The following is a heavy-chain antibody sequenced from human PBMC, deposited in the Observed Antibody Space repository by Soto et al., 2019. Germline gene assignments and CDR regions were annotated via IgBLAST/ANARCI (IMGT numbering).Heavy chain of an antibody. J-gene: IGHJ6*02. CDR3: ARGDTAMINYYYYGMDV. CDR1: GGTFSSYT. V-gene: IGHV1-69*02. CDR2: IIPILGIA. D-gene: IGHD5-18*01. Sequence: ASVKVSCKASGGTFSSYTISWVRQAPGQGLEWMGRIIPILGIANYAQKFQGRVTITADKSTSTAYMELSSLRSEVTAVYYCARGDTAMINYYYYGMDVWGQGTTVTVSS.